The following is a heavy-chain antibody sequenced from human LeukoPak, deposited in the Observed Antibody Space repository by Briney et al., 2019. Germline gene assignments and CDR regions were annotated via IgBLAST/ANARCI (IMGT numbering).Heavy chain of an antibody. CDR2: ISSSSSSSRTI. CDR1: GFTFSSYS. V-gene: IGHV3-48*02. D-gene: IGHD2-15*01. J-gene: IGHJ5*02. CDR3: AKESGGTKGWFDP. Sequence: GGSLRLSCAASGFTFSSYSMNWVRQAPGKGLGWVSYISSSSSSSRTIYYADSVRGRFIISRDNAKNSLYLQMNSLRDEDTAVYYCAKESGGTKGWFDPWGQGTLVTVSS.